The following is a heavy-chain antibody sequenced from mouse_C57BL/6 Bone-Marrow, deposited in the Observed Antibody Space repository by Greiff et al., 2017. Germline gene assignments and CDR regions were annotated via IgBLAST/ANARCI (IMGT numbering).Heavy chain of an antibody. J-gene: IGHJ1*03. Sequence: QVHVKQPGAELVKPGASVKLSCKASGYTFTSYWMHWVKQRPGQGLEWIGMIHPNSGSTNYNEKFKSKATLTVDKSSSTAYMQLSSLTSEDSAVYYCAWYYGSSLYWYFDVWGTGTTVTVSS. D-gene: IGHD1-1*01. V-gene: IGHV1-64*01. CDR2: IHPNSGST. CDR1: GYTFTSYW. CDR3: AWYYGSSLYWYFDV.